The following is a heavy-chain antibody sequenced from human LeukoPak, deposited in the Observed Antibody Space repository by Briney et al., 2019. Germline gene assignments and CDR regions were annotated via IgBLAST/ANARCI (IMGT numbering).Heavy chain of an antibody. D-gene: IGHD2-15*01. CDR3: ARQEYCSGGSCYTWFDP. CDR2: IYPGDSDI. V-gene: IGHV5-51*01. J-gene: IGHJ5*02. Sequence: GESLKISCKGSGYIFTSYWIGWMRQMPGKGLEWMGIIYPGDSDIRYSPSFQGLVTISADKSISTAYLQWSSLKASDTAMYYCARQEYCSGGSCYTWFDPWGQGTLVTVSS. CDR1: GYIFTSYW.